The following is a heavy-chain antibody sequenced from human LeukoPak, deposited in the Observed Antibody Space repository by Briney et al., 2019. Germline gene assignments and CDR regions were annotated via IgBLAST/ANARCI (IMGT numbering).Heavy chain of an antibody. V-gene: IGHV3-7*03. CDR2: INHNGNVN. Sequence: GGSLRLSCAASGFTSSSYWMNWASQAPGKGLEWVASINHNGNVNYYVDSVKGRFTISRDNARNSLYLQMSNLRAEDTAVYFCARGGGLDVWGQGATVTVSS. J-gene: IGHJ6*02. CDR1: GFTSSSYW. D-gene: IGHD3-16*01. CDR3: ARGGGLDV.